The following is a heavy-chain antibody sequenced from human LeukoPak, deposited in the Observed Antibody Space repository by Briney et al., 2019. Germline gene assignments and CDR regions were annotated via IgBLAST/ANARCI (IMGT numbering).Heavy chain of an antibody. Sequence: PGGSLRLSCATSGFTFSHYGMHWVRQPPGRGLDWVAHIRYDESDKYYADSVEGRFTISRDISKNTVYLQMNSLRVEDTAVYYCAKDFYWAFDYWGQGTLVTVSS. V-gene: IGHV3-30*02. CDR2: IRYDESDK. CDR3: AKDFYWAFDY. D-gene: IGHD2-8*02. CDR1: GFTFSHYG. J-gene: IGHJ4*02.